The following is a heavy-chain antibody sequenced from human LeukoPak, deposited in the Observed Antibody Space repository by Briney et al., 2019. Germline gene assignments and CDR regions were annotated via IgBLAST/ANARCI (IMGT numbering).Heavy chain of an antibody. CDR1: GFTFDDYA. CDR3: AKMGYGSSSGNYFDY. D-gene: IGHD6-6*01. Sequence: GRSLRLSCAASGFTFDDYAMHWVRQAPGKGLEWVSGISWNSGSIGYADSVKDRFTISRDNAKNSLYLQMNSLRAEDTALYYCAKMGYGSSSGNYFDYWGQGTLVTVSS. CDR2: ISWNSGSI. V-gene: IGHV3-9*01. J-gene: IGHJ4*02.